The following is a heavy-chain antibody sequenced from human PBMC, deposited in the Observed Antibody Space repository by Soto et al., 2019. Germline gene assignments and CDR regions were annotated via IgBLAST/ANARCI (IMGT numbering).Heavy chain of an antibody. CDR1: GFSLRTSGGG. Sequence: SVPTLVNPTQTLTLTCIFSGFSLRTSGGGVGWIRQPPGKALEWLGFIYWNDDKRYSPSLKSRLTITKDTSKNQVVLTMTNMEPVDTATYYCAKSGSSGWYGWFDPWGQGTLVTVSS. J-gene: IGHJ5*02. CDR2: IYWNDDK. D-gene: IGHD6-19*01. V-gene: IGHV2-5*01. CDR3: AKSGSSGWYGWFDP.